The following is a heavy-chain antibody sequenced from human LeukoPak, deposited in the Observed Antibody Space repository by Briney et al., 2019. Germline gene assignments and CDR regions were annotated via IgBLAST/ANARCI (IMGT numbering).Heavy chain of an antibody. V-gene: IGHV4-59*12. CDR3: ARDGEDYSSGFYHGGYFNL. J-gene: IGHJ2*01. CDR1: GASIRRVY. Sequence: PSETLSLTCTVSGASIRRVYWSWIRQSPGKGLEWIGYIYHTGSTIYNPSLKSRVTISMDTSKNQFSLNLSSRTAADTAVYYCARDGEDYSSGFYHGGYFNLWGRGTLVVVSS. CDR2: IYHTGST. D-gene: IGHD4-11*01.